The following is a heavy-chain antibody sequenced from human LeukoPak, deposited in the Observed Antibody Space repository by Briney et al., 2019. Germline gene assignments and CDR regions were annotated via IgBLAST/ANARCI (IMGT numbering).Heavy chain of an antibody. CDR2: VSYSGST. Sequence: SETLSLTCTVSGGSISNYYWSWIRQPPGKGLEWIGYVSYSGSTNYNPSLKSRVTISLDTSKNQFSLKLSSVTAADTAVYYCARDYAFDIWGQGTLVTVSS. CDR1: GGSISNYY. V-gene: IGHV4-59*13. CDR3: ARDYAFDI. J-gene: IGHJ3*02.